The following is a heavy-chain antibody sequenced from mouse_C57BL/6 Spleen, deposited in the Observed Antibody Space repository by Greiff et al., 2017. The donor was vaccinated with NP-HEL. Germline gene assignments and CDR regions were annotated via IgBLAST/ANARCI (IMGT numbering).Heavy chain of an antibody. J-gene: IGHJ1*03. CDR3: ARLDYYGYWYFDV. CDR2: IYPGDGDT. V-gene: IGHV1-80*01. D-gene: IGHD1-1*01. Sequence: QVQLQQSGAELVKPGASVKISCKASGYAFSSYWMNWVKQRPGKGLEWIGQIYPGDGDTNYNGKFKGKATLTADKSSSTAYMQLSSLTSEDSAVYFCARLDYYGYWYFDVWGTGTTVTVSS. CDR1: GYAFSSYW.